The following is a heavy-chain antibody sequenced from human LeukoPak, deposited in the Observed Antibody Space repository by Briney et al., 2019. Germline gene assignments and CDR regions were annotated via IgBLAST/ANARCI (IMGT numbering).Heavy chain of an antibody. J-gene: IGHJ4*02. V-gene: IGHV3-30-3*01. CDR3: ARDRIAAAGPFDY. CDR1: GFTFSSYA. CDR2: ISYDGSNK. D-gene: IGHD6-13*01. Sequence: GGSLRLSCAASGFTFSSYAMHWVRQAPGKGLEWVAVISYDGSNKYYADSVKGRFTISRDNSKNTLYLQMNSLRAEDTAVYYCARDRIAAAGPFDYWGQGTLATVSS.